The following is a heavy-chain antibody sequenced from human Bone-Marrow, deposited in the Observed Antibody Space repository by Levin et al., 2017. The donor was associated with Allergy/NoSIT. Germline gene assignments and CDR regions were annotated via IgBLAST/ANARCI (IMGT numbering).Heavy chain of an antibody. CDR3: ARGGKPEYQLGDY. V-gene: IGHV1-2*06. Sequence: GASVKVSCKASGYTFTGYYMHWVRQAPGQGLEWMGRINPNSGGTNYAQKFQGRVTMTRDTSISTAYMELSRLRSDDTAVYYCARGGKPEYQLGDYWGQGTLVTVSS. CDR2: INPNSGGT. J-gene: IGHJ4*02. D-gene: IGHD1-14*01. CDR1: GYTFTGYY.